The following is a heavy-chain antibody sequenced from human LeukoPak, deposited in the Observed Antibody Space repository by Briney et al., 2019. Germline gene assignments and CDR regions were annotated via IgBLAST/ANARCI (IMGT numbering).Heavy chain of an antibody. Sequence: ASVKVSCKASGYTFTSYDINWVRQATGQGLEWMGWMNPNSGNTGYAQKFQGRVTMTRNTSISTAYMELSNLRSEDTAVYYCARGRACSGGSCYNGMDVWGQGTTVTVSS. CDR1: GYTFTSYD. CDR3: ARGRACSGGSCYNGMDV. CDR2: MNPNSGNT. D-gene: IGHD2-15*01. J-gene: IGHJ6*02. V-gene: IGHV1-8*01.